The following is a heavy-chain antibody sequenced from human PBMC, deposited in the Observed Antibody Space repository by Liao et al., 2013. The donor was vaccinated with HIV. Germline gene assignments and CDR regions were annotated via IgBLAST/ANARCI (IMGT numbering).Heavy chain of an antibody. D-gene: IGHD3-10*01. V-gene: IGHV4-34*02. CDR2: INHSGDT. CDR3: AREVPMVKRRRFFDT. CDR1: GGSFSGTF. Sequence: QVQLQQWGAGLLKPSETLSLTCAVYGGSFSGTFWSWIRQVPGQGLEWIGEINHSGDTNCNPTLKSRVTMSVDTSKNQFSLNMTSVTAADTAVYFCAREVPMVKRRRFFDTWGQGTPGHRLL. J-gene: IGHJ4*02.